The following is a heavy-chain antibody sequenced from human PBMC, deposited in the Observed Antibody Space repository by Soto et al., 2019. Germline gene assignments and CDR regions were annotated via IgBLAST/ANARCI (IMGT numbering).Heavy chain of an antibody. V-gene: IGHV3-9*01. CDR3: AKDILSGYPVNDAFDI. J-gene: IGHJ3*02. Sequence: GGSLRLSCAASGFTFDDYAMHWVRQAPGKGLEWVSGISWTSGSIGYADSVKGRFTISRDNAKNSLYLQMNRLRAEDTVLYYCAKDILSGYPVNDAFDIWGQGTMVTVSS. CDR1: GFTFDDYA. D-gene: IGHD2-15*01. CDR2: ISWTSGSI.